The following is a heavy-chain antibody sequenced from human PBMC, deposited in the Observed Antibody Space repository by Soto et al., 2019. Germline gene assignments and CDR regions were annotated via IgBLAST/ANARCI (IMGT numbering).Heavy chain of an antibody. D-gene: IGHD2-15*01. J-gene: IGHJ6*02. CDR2: ISYDGSNK. CDR1: GFTFSSYA. Sequence: QVQLVESGGGVVQPGRSLRLSCAASGFTFSSYAMHWVRQAPGKGLEWVAVISYDGSNKYYADSVKGRFTISRDNSKNTMYREMSSLRAEDTDVYYCARAGCDGGSCYTLVGLCYGMDVWGQGTTVTVSS. V-gene: IGHV3-30*14. CDR3: ARAGCDGGSCYTLVGLCYGMDV.